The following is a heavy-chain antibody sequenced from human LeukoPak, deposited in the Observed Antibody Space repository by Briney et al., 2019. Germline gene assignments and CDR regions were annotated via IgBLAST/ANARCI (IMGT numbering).Heavy chain of an antibody. Sequence: ASVKVSCKASGYTFTGYYMHWVRQAPGQGLEWMGRINPNSGGTNYAQKFQGRVTMTRDTSISTAYMELSRLRSDDTAVYYCARWCCSSTSCYLDYWGQGTLVTVSS. D-gene: IGHD2-2*01. J-gene: IGHJ4*02. CDR1: GYTFTGYY. V-gene: IGHV1-2*06. CDR3: ARWCCSSTSCYLDY. CDR2: INPNSGGT.